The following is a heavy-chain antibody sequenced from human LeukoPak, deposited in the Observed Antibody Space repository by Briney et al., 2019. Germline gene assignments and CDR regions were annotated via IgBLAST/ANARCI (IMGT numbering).Heavy chain of an antibody. CDR1: GGSISSYY. Sequence: PSETLSLTCTVSGGSISSYYWSWIRQPPGKGLEWIGYIYYSGSTNYNPSLKSRVTISVDTSKNQFSLKLSPVTAADTAVYYCARHGDQSYYDFWSGSEYYYYGMDVWGQGTTVTVSS. CDR2: IYYSGST. CDR3: ARHGDQSYYDFWSGSEYYYYGMDV. D-gene: IGHD3-3*01. V-gene: IGHV4-59*08. J-gene: IGHJ6*02.